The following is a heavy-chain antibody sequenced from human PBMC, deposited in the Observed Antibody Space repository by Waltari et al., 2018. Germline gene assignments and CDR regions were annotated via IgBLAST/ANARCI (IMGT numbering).Heavy chain of an antibody. J-gene: IGHJ4*02. CDR3: ARDRGWLQFDY. V-gene: IGHV3-7*01. CDR2: IKPDGSGR. CDR1: GFTFGTSW. D-gene: IGHD5-12*01. Sequence: EVQLVESGGGLVHPGGTLSLSCAASGFTFGTSWMNWVRQAPGRGPDGVANIKPDGSGRSYVDFVRGRFTISRDNAKSSLYLQINSLTVEDTAIYYCARDRGWLQFDYWGQGALVIVSS.